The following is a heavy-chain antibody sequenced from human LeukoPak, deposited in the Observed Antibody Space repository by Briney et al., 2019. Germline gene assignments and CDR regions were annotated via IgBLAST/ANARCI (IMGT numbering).Heavy chain of an antibody. D-gene: IGHD4-17*01. V-gene: IGHV1-2*02. CDR1: GCSFTGYY. Sequence: ASVKVSCKASGCSFTGYYIHWVRQAPGQGLEWMGWINCDSGATDYAQNFQGRVTLTRDTSIGTAYMELSSLTSDDTAVYYCARRVTTGNWFDPWGQGTLVTVSS. CDR3: ARRVTTGNWFDP. J-gene: IGHJ5*02. CDR2: INCDSGAT.